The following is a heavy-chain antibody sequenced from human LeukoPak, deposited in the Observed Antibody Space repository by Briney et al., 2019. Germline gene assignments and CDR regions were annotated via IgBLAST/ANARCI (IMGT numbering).Heavy chain of an antibody. CDR1: GFTFSSYE. CDR2: ISSSGSTI. Sequence: GGTLRLSCAASGFTFSSYEMNWVRQAPGKGLEWVSYISSSGSTIYYADSVKGRFTISRDNAKNSLYLQMNSLRAEDTAVYYCARDYSQDIVVVVAATFAFDIWGQGTMVTVSS. D-gene: IGHD2-15*01. J-gene: IGHJ3*02. V-gene: IGHV3-48*03. CDR3: ARDYSQDIVVVVAATFAFDI.